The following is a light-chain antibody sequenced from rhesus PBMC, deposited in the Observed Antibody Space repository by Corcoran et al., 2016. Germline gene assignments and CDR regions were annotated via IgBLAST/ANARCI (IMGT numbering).Light chain of an antibody. CDR1: NSDIGGYNY. J-gene: IGLJ1*01. V-gene: IGLV2-32*02. CDR3: SSYASSGTFI. CDR2: EVS. Sequence: QAALTQPRSVSGSPGQSVTISCTGTNSDIGGYNYVSWYQQHPGTAPKLMIYEVSKRPSGVSDRFSGSKSANTASLTISGLQTEDGADYSCSSYASSGTFIFGSGTRLTVL.